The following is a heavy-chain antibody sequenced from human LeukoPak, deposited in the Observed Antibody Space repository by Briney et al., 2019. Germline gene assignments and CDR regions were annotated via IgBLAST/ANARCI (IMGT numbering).Heavy chain of an antibody. CDR3: ARDYSLAFDY. J-gene: IGHJ4*02. Sequence: GGSLRLSCAASRFSFRSYSMNWVRQAPGKGLEWVSFIWYDGSKKYYADSVKGRFIISRDNSKDTLYLQMNSLRAEDTAVYYCARDYSLAFDYWGQGTLVTVSS. CDR2: IWYDGSKK. V-gene: IGHV3-33*08. CDR1: RFSFRSYS. D-gene: IGHD2-15*01.